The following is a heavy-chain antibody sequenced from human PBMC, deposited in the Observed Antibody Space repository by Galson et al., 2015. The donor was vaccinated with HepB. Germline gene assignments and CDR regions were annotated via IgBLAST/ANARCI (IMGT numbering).Heavy chain of an antibody. V-gene: IGHV3-23*01. CDR2: ISGSGRST. D-gene: IGHD3-10*01. CDR3: ARTYGSGSYFAYYYYGIDV. CDR1: GFTFSSYA. Sequence: SLRLSCAASGFTFSSYAMNWVRQAPGKGLEWVSAISGSGRSTYYADSVKGRFTISRDNSKNTLYLQMNSLRAEDTAVYYCARTYGSGSYFAYYYYGIDVWGQGTTVTVFS. J-gene: IGHJ6*02.